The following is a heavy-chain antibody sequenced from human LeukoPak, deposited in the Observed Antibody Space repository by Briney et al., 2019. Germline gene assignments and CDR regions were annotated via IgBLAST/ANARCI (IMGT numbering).Heavy chain of an antibody. J-gene: IGHJ6*03. Sequence: GASVKVSCKASGGTFSSYAISWVRQAPGQGLEWMGGIIPIFGTANYAQKFQGRVTITTDESTSTAYMELSSLRSEDTAVYYCAAGYCSSTSCYPPDYYYMDVWGKGTTVTVSS. CDR2: IIPIFGTA. CDR3: AAGYCSSTSCYPPDYYYMDV. V-gene: IGHV1-69*05. D-gene: IGHD2-2*01. CDR1: GGTFSSYA.